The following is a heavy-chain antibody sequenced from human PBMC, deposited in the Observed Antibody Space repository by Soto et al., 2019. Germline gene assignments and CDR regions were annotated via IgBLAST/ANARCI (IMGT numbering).Heavy chain of an antibody. CDR2: MSADNGNT. Sequence: QVQLMQSGAEVKKPGASVKVSCKASGYTFIIYGISWVRQAPGQGLEWMGWMSADNGNTNYAQNFQGRVTMTTDTSTSTGYMELRSLRSDDTAVYYCARGGYFYDSSGYPEYYFDYWGQGTLVTVSS. CDR1: GYTFIIYG. CDR3: ARGGYFYDSSGYPEYYFDY. D-gene: IGHD3-22*01. J-gene: IGHJ4*02. V-gene: IGHV1-18*01.